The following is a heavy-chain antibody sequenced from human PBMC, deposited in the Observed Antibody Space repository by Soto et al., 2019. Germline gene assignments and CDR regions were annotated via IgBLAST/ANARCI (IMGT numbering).Heavy chain of an antibody. J-gene: IGHJ3*02. Sequence: GGSLRLSCAASGFTFSNAWMSWVGQAPGKGLEWVSCIRRSSSYIYYADSVKGRFTISRDNAKNSLYLQMNSLRAEDTAVYYCARESYYDSSGYPGAFDIWGQGTMVTVSS. D-gene: IGHD3-22*01. CDR3: ARESYYDSSGYPGAFDI. CDR1: GFTFSNAW. CDR2: IRRSSSYI. V-gene: IGHV3-21*06.